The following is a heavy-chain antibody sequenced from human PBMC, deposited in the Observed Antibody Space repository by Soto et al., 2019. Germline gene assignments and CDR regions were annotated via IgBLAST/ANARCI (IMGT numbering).Heavy chain of an antibody. CDR2: NIPIFGTA. CDR1: GGTFSSYA. V-gene: IGHV1-69*01. D-gene: IGHD2-8*01. CDR3: ARGAGRYCTNGVCSYLDY. Sequence: QVQLVQSGAEVKKPGSSVKVSCKASGGTFSSYAISWVRQAPGQGLEWMGGNIPIFGTANYAQKFQGRVTITADESTSTAYMELSSLRSEDTAVYYCARGAGRYCTNGVCSYLDYWGQGTLVTVSS. J-gene: IGHJ4*02.